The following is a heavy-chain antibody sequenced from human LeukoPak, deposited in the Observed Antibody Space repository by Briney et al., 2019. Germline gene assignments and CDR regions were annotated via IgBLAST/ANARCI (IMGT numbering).Heavy chain of an antibody. CDR3: ARYEAIVATIGGFDY. Sequence: SETMSPTRTVSGGSISSSSYYWGWLRQPPWKGLEGIGSIYYSGSTYYNPSLKSRVTISVDTSKNQFSLKLSSVTAADTAVYYCARYEAIVATIGGFDYWGQGTLVTVSS. CDR1: GGSISSSSYY. CDR2: IYYSGST. D-gene: IGHD5-12*01. J-gene: IGHJ4*02. V-gene: IGHV4-39*07.